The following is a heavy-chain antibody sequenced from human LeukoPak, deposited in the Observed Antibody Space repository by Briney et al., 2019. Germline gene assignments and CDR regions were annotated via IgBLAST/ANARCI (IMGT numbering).Heavy chain of an antibody. CDR1: GFTFTDYG. D-gene: IGHD6-13*01. CDR2: ISQDGGEK. J-gene: IGHJ4*01. V-gene: IGHV3-7*01. CDR3: ARDGTATGLYFDL. Sequence: PGGSLRLSCAVYGFTFTDYGMNWVRQAPGKGLEWVASISQDGGEKYYVDSVKGRFTISRDNAKNSLYLQMMSLRAEDTAVYYCARDGTATGLYFDLWGQGTLVAVSS.